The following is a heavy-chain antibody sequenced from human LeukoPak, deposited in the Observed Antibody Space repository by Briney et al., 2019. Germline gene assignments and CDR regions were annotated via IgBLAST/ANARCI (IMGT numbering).Heavy chain of an antibody. CDR2: INPNSGGT. CDR3: ARGSDVDIVATVSFDY. V-gene: IGHV1-2*02. CDR1: GYTFTGYY. J-gene: IGHJ4*02. D-gene: IGHD5-12*01. Sequence: ASVKVSCMASGYTFTGYYMHWVRQAPGQGLEWMGWINPNSGGTNYAQKFQGRVTMTRDTSISTAYMELSRLRSDDTAVYYCARGSDVDIVATVSFDYWGQGTLVTVSS.